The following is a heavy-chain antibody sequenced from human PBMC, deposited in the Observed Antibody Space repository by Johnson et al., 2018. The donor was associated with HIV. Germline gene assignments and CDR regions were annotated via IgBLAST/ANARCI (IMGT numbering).Heavy chain of an antibody. CDR2: IKQDGSEK. CDR3: AKGYIPAGTARKWDRRDAFDI. V-gene: IGHV3-7*01. Sequence: VQLVESGGGLVQPGGSLRLSCAASGFTFSSYWMSWVRQAPGKGLEWVANIKQDGSEKYYVDSVRGRFTISRDNATNSLYLKMNSLRAEDTDVYYCAKGYIPAGTARKWDRRDAFDIWGQGTMVTVSS. D-gene: IGHD1-7*01. CDR1: GFTFSSYW. J-gene: IGHJ3*02.